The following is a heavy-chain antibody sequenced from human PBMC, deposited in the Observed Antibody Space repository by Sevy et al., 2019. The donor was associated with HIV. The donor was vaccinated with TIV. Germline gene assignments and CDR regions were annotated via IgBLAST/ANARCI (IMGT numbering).Heavy chain of an antibody. CDR2: IYSGGST. D-gene: IGHD2-15*01. J-gene: IGHJ6*02. V-gene: IGHV3-53*01. CDR1: GFTVSSNY. CDR3: ASAEVVVAAPHYYYYGMDV. Sequence: GSLRLSCAASGFTVSSNYMSWVRQAPGKGLEWVSVIYSGGSTYYADSVKGRFTISRDNSKNTLYLQMNSLRAEDTAVYYCASAEVVVAAPHYYYYGMDVWGQGATVAVSS.